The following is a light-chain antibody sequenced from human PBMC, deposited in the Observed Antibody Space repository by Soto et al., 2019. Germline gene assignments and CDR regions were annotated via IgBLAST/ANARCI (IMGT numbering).Light chain of an antibody. Sequence: DIQMTQSPSTLSGSVGDRVTITFRASQSISSWLAWYQQKPGKAPKLLIYDASSLESGVPSRFSGSESGTEFTLTISSLQPDDSAIYYCQHYYSYPYTFGQGTKVDIK. V-gene: IGKV1-5*01. CDR2: DAS. CDR3: QHYYSYPYT. CDR1: QSISSW. J-gene: IGKJ2*01.